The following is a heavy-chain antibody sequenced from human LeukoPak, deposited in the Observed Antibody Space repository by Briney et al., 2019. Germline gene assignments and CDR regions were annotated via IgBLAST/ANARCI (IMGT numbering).Heavy chain of an antibody. CDR2: INPNSGGT. J-gene: IGHJ4*02. CDR1: GYTFTGYY. Sequence: ASVKVSCKASGYTFTGYYMHWVRQAPGQGLEWMGWINPNSGGTNYAQKFQGRVTMTRDTSISTAYMELSRLRSDDTAVYSCAREENYYGSGSYYNHFDHWGQGTLVTVSS. D-gene: IGHD3-10*01. V-gene: IGHV1-2*02. CDR3: AREENYYGSGSYYNHFDH.